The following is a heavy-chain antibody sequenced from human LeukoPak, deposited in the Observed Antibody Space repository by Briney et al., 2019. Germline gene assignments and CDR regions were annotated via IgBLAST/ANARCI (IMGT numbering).Heavy chain of an antibody. CDR2: ISWDGGRT. D-gene: IGHD6-19*01. CDR1: GFTFDDYA. Sequence: GGSLRLSCAASGFTFDDYAMHWVRQAPGKGLEWVSLISWDGGRTYSSDSVKGRFIISRDNAKNSLYLQMNSLRAEDTAVYYCARRPISIAVAGYYFDYWGQGTLVTVSS. V-gene: IGHV3-43D*03. J-gene: IGHJ4*02. CDR3: ARRPISIAVAGYYFDY.